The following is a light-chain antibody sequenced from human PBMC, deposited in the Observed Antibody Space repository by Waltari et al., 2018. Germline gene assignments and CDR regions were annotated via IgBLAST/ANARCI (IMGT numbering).Light chain of an antibody. V-gene: IGLV3-1*01. Sequence: SYELTQPPSESVSPGQTASITCSGNKLGDKYACWYQQKPGQSPVLVIYQDNKRPSGIPERFSGSNSGNTATLTISGTQAMDEADYYCQAWDSSTVVFGGGTKLTVL. CDR3: QAWDSSTVV. CDR1: KLGDKY. CDR2: QDN. J-gene: IGLJ2*01.